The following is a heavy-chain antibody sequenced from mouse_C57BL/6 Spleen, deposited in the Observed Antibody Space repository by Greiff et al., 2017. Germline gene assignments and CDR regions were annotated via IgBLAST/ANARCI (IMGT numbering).Heavy chain of an antibody. CDR1: GFTFSDYG. CDR3: ATYDGYCVSYAMDY. Sequence: EVQLVESGGGLVKPGGSLKLSCAASGFTFSDYGMHWVRQAPEKGLEWVAYISSGSSTIYYADTVKGRFTISRDNAKNTLFLHMTSLRSADTAMYYCATYDGYCVSYAMDYWGQGTSVTVSS. V-gene: IGHV5-17*01. CDR2: ISSGSSTI. J-gene: IGHJ4*01. D-gene: IGHD2-3*01.